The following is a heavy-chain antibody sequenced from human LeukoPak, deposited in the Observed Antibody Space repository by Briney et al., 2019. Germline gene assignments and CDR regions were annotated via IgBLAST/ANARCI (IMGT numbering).Heavy chain of an antibody. CDR2: IWYDGSNK. V-gene: IGHV3-33*01. D-gene: IGHD3-3*01. Sequence: GGSLRLSCAASGFTFSSYGMHWVRQAPGKGLEWVAVIWYDGSNKYYADSVKGRFTISRDNSKNTLYLQMNGLRAEDTAVYYCAREGYDFWSGYYTHWFDPWGQGTLVTVSS. CDR1: GFTFSSYG. CDR3: AREGYDFWSGYYTHWFDP. J-gene: IGHJ5*02.